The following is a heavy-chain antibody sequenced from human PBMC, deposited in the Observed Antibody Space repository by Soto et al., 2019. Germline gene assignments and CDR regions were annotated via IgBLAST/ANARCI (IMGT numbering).Heavy chain of an antibody. CDR1: GYTFTSYG. CDR2: ISAYNGNT. CDR3: ARKASGGLLDV. D-gene: IGHD6-19*01. J-gene: IGHJ6*02. Sequence: QVQLVQSGAEVKKPGASVKVSCKASGYTFTSYGISWVRQAPGQGLEWMGWISAYNGNTIYAQKLQGRVTMTTDTATSTAYMKRSSLRSDGTAVYYCARKASGGLLDVWGQGTTVTVSS. V-gene: IGHV1-18*01.